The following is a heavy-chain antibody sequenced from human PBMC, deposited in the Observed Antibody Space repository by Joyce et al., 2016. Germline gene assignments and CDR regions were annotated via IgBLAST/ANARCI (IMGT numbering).Heavy chain of an antibody. J-gene: IGHJ4*02. CDR1: GFRLTDYG. CDR3: TRSMNWNYPFDY. D-gene: IGHD1-7*01. CDR2: LWYGGSNK. Sequence: QVQMGESGGGVVQPGKSLRRSCATSGFRLTDYGVHWGRRAPGKGLEWVAVLWYGGSNKYYGDSVQGRFTVSRDNSRNTVYLQMNSLRVEDTAVYYCTRSMNWNYPFDYWGQGARVTVSS. V-gene: IGHV3-33*01.